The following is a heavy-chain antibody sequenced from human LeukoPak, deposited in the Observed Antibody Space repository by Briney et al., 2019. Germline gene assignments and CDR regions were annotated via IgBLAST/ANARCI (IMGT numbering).Heavy chain of an antibody. J-gene: IGHJ3*02. D-gene: IGHD5-12*01. CDR1: GGTFSSYA. CDR3: ARDPGDIDAFDI. V-gene: IGHV1-69*13. Sequence: SVKVSCKASGGTFSSYAISWVRQAPGQGLEGMGGIIPIFGTANYAQKFQGRVTITADESTSTAYMELSSLRSEDTAVYYCARDPGDIDAFDIWGQGTMVTVSS. CDR2: IIPIFGTA.